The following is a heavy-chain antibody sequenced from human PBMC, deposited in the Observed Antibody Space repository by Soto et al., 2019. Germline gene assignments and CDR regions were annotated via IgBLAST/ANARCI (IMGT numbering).Heavy chain of an antibody. CDR1: GYTLTELS. CDR2: FDPENGET. Sequence: ASVKVSCKVSGYTLTELSMHWVRQAPGKGLEWMGGFDPENGETMYAQKFQGRVTMTEDTPTDTALMELSSLKSEDTAVYYCATFPPKCDSGDYKDYFDYWGKGTLVTVSS. D-gene: IGHD4-17*01. CDR3: ATFPPKCDSGDYKDYFDY. V-gene: IGHV1-24*01. J-gene: IGHJ4*02.